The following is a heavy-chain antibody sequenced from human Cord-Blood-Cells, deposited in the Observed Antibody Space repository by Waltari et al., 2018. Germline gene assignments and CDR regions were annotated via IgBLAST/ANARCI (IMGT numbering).Heavy chain of an antibody. Sequence: QVQLQESGPGLVKPSETLSLTCTVSGYSISSGYYWGWIRQPPGKGLEWIGSIYHSGSTYYNPSLKSRVTIAVDTSKNQCSLKLSSVTAADTAVYYCARVSWVEMASYWGQGTLVTVSS. V-gene: IGHV4-38-2*02. CDR1: GYSISSGYY. J-gene: IGHJ4*02. CDR3: ARVSWVEMASY. CDR2: IYHSGST. D-gene: IGHD2-15*01.